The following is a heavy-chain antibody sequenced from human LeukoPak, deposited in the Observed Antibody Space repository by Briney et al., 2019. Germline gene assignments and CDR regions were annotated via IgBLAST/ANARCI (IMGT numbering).Heavy chain of an antibody. V-gene: IGHV3-30*02. D-gene: IGHD2-15*01. CDR1: GFTFSSYV. J-gene: IGHJ4*02. Sequence: GGSLRLSCAASGFTFSSYVMHWVRQAPGEGLEWVAFIRYDGSNKYYADSVKGRFTISRDNSNNTLYLQMNSPRAEDTAVYYCAKDGNCSGGSCHRTGFDYWGQGTLVTVSS. CDR2: IRYDGSNK. CDR3: AKDGNCSGGSCHRTGFDY.